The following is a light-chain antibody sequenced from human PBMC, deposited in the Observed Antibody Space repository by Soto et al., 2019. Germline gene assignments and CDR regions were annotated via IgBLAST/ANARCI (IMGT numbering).Light chain of an antibody. CDR1: QSVNSNY. Sequence: EIVLTQSPGTLSLSPGERATLSCSASQSVNSNYLAWYQQKPGQAPRLLIYGASSRATGIPDRFSGSGSGTDFTLTISRLEPEDFAVYYCQQYGSSPLTFGPGTKVDIK. J-gene: IGKJ3*01. CDR3: QQYGSSPLT. CDR2: GAS. V-gene: IGKV3-20*01.